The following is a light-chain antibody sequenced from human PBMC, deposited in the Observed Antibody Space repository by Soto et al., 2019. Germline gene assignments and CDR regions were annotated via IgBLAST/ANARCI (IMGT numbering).Light chain of an antibody. CDR3: QRRSHLPPIN. J-gene: IGKJ5*01. CDR1: QIVSSY. V-gene: IGKV3-11*01. CDR2: DAS. Sequence: EIALKQNTATRSLSGGGVVTGSCMASQIVSSYLAWDQQKPGQAPRLLIYDASNRATGIPARFSGSGSGTDFTLTISRLEPEDFAVYYCQRRSHLPPINCGQGTRLEI.